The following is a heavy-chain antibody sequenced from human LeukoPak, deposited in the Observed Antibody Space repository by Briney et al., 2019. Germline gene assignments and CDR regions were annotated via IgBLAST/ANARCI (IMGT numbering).Heavy chain of an antibody. V-gene: IGHV3-30*02. CDR1: GFALSSTG. CDR3: ARDFDDVNSKYYYIPEY. J-gene: IGHJ4*02. D-gene: IGHD3-10*01. Sequence: PGRCLRLSGAASGFALSSTGMGWVSQDPGKGREWGSFIREDGSKTFYGDSVTGRFTISRDNSKNTLFLQMNSLRAEDTAVYFCARDFDDVNSKYYYIPEYWGQGVLVTVSS. CDR2: IREDGSKT.